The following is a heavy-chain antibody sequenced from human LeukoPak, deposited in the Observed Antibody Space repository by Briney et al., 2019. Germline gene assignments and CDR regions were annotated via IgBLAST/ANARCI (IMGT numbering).Heavy chain of an antibody. V-gene: IGHV3-23*01. CDR1: GFSVSSNY. D-gene: IGHD7-27*01. CDR2: ISGSGGST. J-gene: IGHJ4*02. CDR3: AKDPNWGRGLYYFDY. Sequence: PGGSLRLSCAASGFSVSSNYMTWVRQAPGKGLEWVSGISGSGGSTYYADSVKGRFTISRDNSKNTLYLQMNSVRAEDTAVYYCAKDPNWGRGLYYFDYWGQGTLVTVSS.